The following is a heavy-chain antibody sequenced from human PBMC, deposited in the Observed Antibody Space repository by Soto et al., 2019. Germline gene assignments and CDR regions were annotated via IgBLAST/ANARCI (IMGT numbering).Heavy chain of an antibody. J-gene: IGHJ3*02. CDR3: APHVSCSGGSCQYDAFAI. Sequence: EVQVLESGGGLVQPGGSLRLSCEGSGFTVTSHMLSWIRQAPGKGPEWVSTITTDGGTYYADSVKGRFAMSRDTSESTLYLQMNSLGAEDTAAYYCAPHVSCSGGSCQYDAFAIRGQWTLVTVSS. D-gene: IGHD2-15*01. CDR1: GFTVTSHM. CDR2: ITTDGGT. V-gene: IGHV3-23*01.